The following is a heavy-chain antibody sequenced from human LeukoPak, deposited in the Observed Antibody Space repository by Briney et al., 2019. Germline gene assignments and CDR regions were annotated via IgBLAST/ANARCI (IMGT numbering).Heavy chain of an antibody. V-gene: IGHV1-8*02. CDR1: GYTFTSYG. CDR2: MNPNSGNT. J-gene: IGHJ5*02. D-gene: IGHD3-22*01. CDR3: ARVIHYYDSSGYPPGADWFDP. Sequence: ASVKVSCKASGYTFTSYGINWVRQATGQGLEWMGWMNPNSGNTGYAQKFQGRVTMTRNTSISTAYMELSSLRSEDTAVYYCARVIHYYDSSGYPPGADWFDPWGQGTLVTVSS.